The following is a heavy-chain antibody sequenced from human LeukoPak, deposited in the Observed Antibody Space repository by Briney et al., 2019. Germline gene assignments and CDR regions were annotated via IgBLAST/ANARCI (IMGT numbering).Heavy chain of an antibody. CDR1: GFTFDDYA. D-gene: IGHD3-10*01. V-gene: IGHV3-23*01. J-gene: IGHJ4*02. CDR2: ISTSDSST. Sequence: GGSLRLSCAASGFTFDDYAMHWVRQAPGKGLEWVSAISTSDSSTYYADSVKGRFTISRDNSKNTLYLQMNSLRAEDTAVYYCAKIHGSGSYYRPNFDYWGQGTLVTVSS. CDR3: AKIHGSGSYYRPNFDY.